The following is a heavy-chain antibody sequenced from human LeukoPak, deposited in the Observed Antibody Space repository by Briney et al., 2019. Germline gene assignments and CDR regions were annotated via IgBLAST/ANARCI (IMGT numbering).Heavy chain of an antibody. J-gene: IGHJ4*02. CDR2: ISSSSSSTI. CDR3: ARDLRSVYGDYALDY. V-gene: IGHV3-48*04. Sequence: GGSLRLSCAASGFTFSSYSMNWVRQAPGKGLEWVSYISSSSSSTIYYADSVKGRFTISRDNAKNSLYLQMNSLRAEDTAVYYCARDLRSVYGDYALDYWGQGTLVTVSS. CDR1: GFTFSSYS. D-gene: IGHD4-17*01.